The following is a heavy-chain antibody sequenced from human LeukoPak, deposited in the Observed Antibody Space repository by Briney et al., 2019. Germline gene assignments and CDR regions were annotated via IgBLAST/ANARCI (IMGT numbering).Heavy chain of an antibody. CDR1: GYSISSGYY. V-gene: IGHV4-38-2*02. CDR2: VYHTGTT. CDR3: ASAHYEATGLGYYFKF. Sequence: SETLSLTCNVSGYSISSGYYWGWIRQSPGKGLEWIGTVYHTGTTYYSPSLKSRLAISLDTSTNRFSLKLTSVTAADTAVYYCASAHYEATGLGYYFKFWGQGTLVSVSS. J-gene: IGHJ4*02. D-gene: IGHD2-8*02.